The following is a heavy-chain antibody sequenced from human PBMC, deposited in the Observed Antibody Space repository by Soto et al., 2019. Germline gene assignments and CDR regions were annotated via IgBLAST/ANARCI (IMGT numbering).Heavy chain of an antibody. J-gene: IGHJ6*02. CDR2: IYYSGST. CDR3: ASARTVPKGRGYYYYYGMDV. V-gene: IGHV4-59*08. D-gene: IGHD4-17*01. CDR1: GGSISSYY. Sequence: PSETLSLTCTVSGGSISSYYWSWIRQPPGKGLEWIGYIYYSGSTNYNPSLKSRVTISVDTSKNQFSLKLSSVTAADTAVYYCASARTVPKGRGYYYYYGMDVWGQGATVTVSS.